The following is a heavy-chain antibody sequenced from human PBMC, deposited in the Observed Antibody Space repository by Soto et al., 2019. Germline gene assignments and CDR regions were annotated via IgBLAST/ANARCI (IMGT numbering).Heavy chain of an antibody. CDR2: IIPIFGTA. CDR3: ARNDWDFYYGMDV. CDR1: GGPFISYA. D-gene: IGHD1-1*01. V-gene: IGHV1-69*06. Sequence: RXSVKVSCKASGGPFISYAIIWVRQAPGQGLEWMGGIIPIFGTANYAQKFQGRVTITADKSTSTAYMELSSLRSEDTAVYYCARNDWDFYYGMDVWGQGTTVTVSS. J-gene: IGHJ6*02.